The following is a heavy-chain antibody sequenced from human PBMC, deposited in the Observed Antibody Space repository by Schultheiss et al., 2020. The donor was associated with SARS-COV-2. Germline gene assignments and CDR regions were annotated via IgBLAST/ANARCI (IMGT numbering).Heavy chain of an antibody. V-gene: IGHV3-7*04. Sequence: GESLKISCAASGFTFSSYGMHWVRQAPGKGLEWVANINQDGSEKYYVDSVKGRFTISRDNAKNSLYLQMNSLRAEDTAIYYCAGGNARGWNFGNYAMDVWGQGTTVTVSS. CDR1: GFTFSSYG. CDR2: INQDGSEK. D-gene: IGHD1-7*01. CDR3: AGGNARGWNFGNYAMDV. J-gene: IGHJ6*02.